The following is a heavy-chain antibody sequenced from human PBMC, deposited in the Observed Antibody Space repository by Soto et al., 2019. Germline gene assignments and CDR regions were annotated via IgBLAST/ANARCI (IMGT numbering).Heavy chain of an antibody. CDR1: GYTFSNYF. CDR3: ARDTMDRDDLLAGYSLDY. D-gene: IGHD3-9*01. J-gene: IGHJ4*02. Sequence: QVQLVQSGAEVKKPGASLKVSCKASGYTFSNYFITWMRQAPGQGLAWMGWIRGYNGNTNYAEKLLGRVAMTTDPSTNTTYRELRSLRSDDTAYDYCARDTMDRDDLLAGYSLDYWGQGTLVTVSS. V-gene: IGHV1-18*04. CDR2: IRGYNGNT.